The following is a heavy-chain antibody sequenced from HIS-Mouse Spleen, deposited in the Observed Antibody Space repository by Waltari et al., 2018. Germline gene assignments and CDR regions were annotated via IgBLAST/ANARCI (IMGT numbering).Heavy chain of an antibody. J-gene: IGHJ4*02. CDR1: GYTFTGYY. D-gene: IGHD3-22*01. V-gene: IGHV1-2*02. CDR2: INHNRGGK. CDR3: ARDHDDSSGYYKYYFDY. Sequence: QVQLVQSGAEVKKPGASVKVSCKASGYTFTGYYMHWVRQAPGQGLEWMGWINHNRGGKRYEQKVQGRDTMTRDTSISTAYMELSRLRSDDTAVYYCARDHDDSSGYYKYYFDYWGQGTLVTVSS.